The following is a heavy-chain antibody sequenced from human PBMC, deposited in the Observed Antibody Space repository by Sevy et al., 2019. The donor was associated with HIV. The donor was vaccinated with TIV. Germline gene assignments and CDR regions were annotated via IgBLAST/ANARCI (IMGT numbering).Heavy chain of an antibody. CDR1: GFTFANAW. Sequence: GGSLRLSCSAAGFTFANAWMSWVRQAPGKGLEWVGRIKSETDRGTTDYTAPVKGRFTISRDDSKNTLYLQLNSLKTVDTAVYYCTTDKDYHDYWGGTDVWGQGTTVTVSS. CDR3: TTDKDYHDYWGGTDV. D-gene: IGHD4-17*01. CDR2: IKSETDRGTT. V-gene: IGHV3-15*01. J-gene: IGHJ6*02.